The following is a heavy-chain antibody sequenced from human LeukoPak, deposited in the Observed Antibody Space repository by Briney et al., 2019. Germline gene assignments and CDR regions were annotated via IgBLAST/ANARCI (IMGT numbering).Heavy chain of an antibody. J-gene: IGHJ4*02. V-gene: IGHV3-30*02. D-gene: IGHD3-10*01. CDR1: GFTFSSYA. CDR3: AITGWFGELLSFDY. CDR2: IRYDGSNK. Sequence: PGGSLRLSCAASGFTFSSYAMHWVRQAPGKGLEWVAFIRYDGSNKYYADSVKGRFTISRDNSKNTLYLQMNSLRAEDTAVYYCAITGWFGELLSFDYWGQGTLVTVSS.